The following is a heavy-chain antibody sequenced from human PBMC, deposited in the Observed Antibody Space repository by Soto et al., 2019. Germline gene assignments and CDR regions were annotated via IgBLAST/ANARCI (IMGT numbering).Heavy chain of an antibody. D-gene: IGHD1-1*01. Sequence: QVHLVQSGAEVKSPRSAVKVSCKVSGAGDTFSNYGLNWMRQAPGQGLEWMGGTIPAFGTANYAQKFQGRVTIPADTSTTTAYMELSSLRSDDTAVYYCWRHDKTALPPLDSWGQGTLVSVSS. CDR2: TIPAFGTA. V-gene: IGHV1-69*06. J-gene: IGHJ4*02. CDR3: WRHDKTALPPLDS. CDR1: GAGDTFSNYG.